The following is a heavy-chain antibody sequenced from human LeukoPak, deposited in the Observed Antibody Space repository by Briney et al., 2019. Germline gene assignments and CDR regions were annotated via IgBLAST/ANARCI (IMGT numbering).Heavy chain of an antibody. Sequence: GASVKVSCKASGGTFSSYTISWVRQAPGQGLEWMGRIIPIFGTANYAQKFQDRVTITTDESTSTAYMELSSLRSEDTAVYYCARDLPRPDPSSTEEPRGSDYWGQGTLVTVSS. CDR1: GGTFSSYT. CDR3: ARDLPRPDPSSTEEPRGSDY. J-gene: IGHJ4*02. D-gene: IGHD6-13*01. V-gene: IGHV1-69*05. CDR2: IIPIFGTA.